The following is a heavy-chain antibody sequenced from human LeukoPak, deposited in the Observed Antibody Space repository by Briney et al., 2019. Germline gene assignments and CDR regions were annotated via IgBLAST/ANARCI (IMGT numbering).Heavy chain of an antibody. CDR2: MDPDGRTI. CDR3: AKTTVGYSSGRYPGWPADC. J-gene: IGHJ4*02. Sequence: GGSLRLSCAASGFNFRSYWMHWVRQAPGKGLEWVSRMDPDGRTIDYADSVKGRFTISRDNSKNTVYLQMNSLTADDTAVYYCAKTTVGYSSGRYPGWPADCWGQGTLVTVSS. D-gene: IGHD6-19*01. V-gene: IGHV3-74*01. CDR1: GFNFRSYW.